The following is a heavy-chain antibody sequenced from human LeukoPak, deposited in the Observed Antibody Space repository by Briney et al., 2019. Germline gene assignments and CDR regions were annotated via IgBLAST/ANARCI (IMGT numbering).Heavy chain of an antibody. CDR1: GFTFSSYW. D-gene: IGHD6-19*01. CDR3: ARFIAVAGNLVDY. CDR2: IKQDGSEK. Sequence: GGSLRLSCAASGFTFSSYWMSWVRQAPGKGLEWVANIKQDGSEKYYEDSVKGRFTISRDNAKNSLYLQMNSLRAEDTAVYYCARFIAVAGNLVDYWGQGTLVTVSS. J-gene: IGHJ4*02. V-gene: IGHV3-7*01.